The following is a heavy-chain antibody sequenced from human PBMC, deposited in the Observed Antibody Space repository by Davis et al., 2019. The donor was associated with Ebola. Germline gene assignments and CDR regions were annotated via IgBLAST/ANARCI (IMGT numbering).Heavy chain of an antibody. CDR2: IVVGSGNT. D-gene: IGHD1-14*01. CDR3: AAGSVYNGMDV. CDR1: GYTFTSYA. V-gene: IGHV1-58*02. J-gene: IGHJ6*02. Sequence: SVKVSCKASGYTFTSYAMHWVRQARGQRLEWIGWIVVGSGNTNYAQKFQERVTITRDMSTSTAYMELSSLRSEDTAVYYCAAGSVYNGMDVWGQGTTVTVSS.